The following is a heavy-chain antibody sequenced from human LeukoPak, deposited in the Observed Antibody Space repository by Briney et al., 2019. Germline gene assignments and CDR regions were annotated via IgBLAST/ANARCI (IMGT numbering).Heavy chain of an antibody. CDR3: ARHRDGYNRD. D-gene: IGHD5-24*01. Sequence: GESLKISCKGTGDSFNTHWIAWVRQMPGRGLELMGVIYPEDSYTRYTPPFQGRVTISADKTINTAYLQWTSLKASDTAMYFCARHRDGYNRDWGQGTLVIVSS. V-gene: IGHV5-51*01. CDR1: GDSFNTHW. CDR2: IYPEDSYT. J-gene: IGHJ4*02.